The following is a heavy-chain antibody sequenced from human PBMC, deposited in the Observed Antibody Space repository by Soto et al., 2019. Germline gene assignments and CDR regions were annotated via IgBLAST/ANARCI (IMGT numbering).Heavy chain of an antibody. V-gene: IGHV3-33*01. Sequence: PGGSLRLSCAASGFTFSSYGMHWVRQAPGKGLEWVAVIWYDGSNKYYADSVKGRFTISRDNSKNTLYLQMNSLRAEDTAVYYCATEHEYTAAAGPAFDYWGQGTLVTVSS. CDR2: IWYDGSNK. J-gene: IGHJ4*02. CDR1: GFTFSSYG. D-gene: IGHD6-13*01. CDR3: ATEHEYTAAAGPAFDY.